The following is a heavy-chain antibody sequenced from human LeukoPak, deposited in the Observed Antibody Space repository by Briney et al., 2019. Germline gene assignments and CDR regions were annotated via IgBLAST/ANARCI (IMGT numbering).Heavy chain of an antibody. CDR2: INPKSGGT. CDR3: SRGSGSSWFDY. V-gene: IGHV1-2*02. CDR1: GYTFIGNY. D-gene: IGHD6-13*01. J-gene: IGHJ4*02. Sequence: ASVKVSCKASGYTFIGNYMHWVRQAPGQGLEWMGRINPKSGGTKYAQKFQGRVTLTGDTSISTDYMEMSSLTSDGTDVYYCSRGSGSSWFDYWGQGTLVSVSS.